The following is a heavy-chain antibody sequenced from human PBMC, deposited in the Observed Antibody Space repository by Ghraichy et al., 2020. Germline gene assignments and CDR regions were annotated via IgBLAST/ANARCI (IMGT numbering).Heavy chain of an antibody. CDR2: ISSSSSHI. CDR3: ARDRGGPDYYGSGSPTYFFYYGMDV. J-gene: IGHJ6*02. D-gene: IGHD3-10*01. V-gene: IGHV3-21*01. Sequence: GGSLRLSCAVSGFTFSTYSMNWVRQAPGKGLEWVSSISSSSSHISYADSVKGRFTLSRDNAKNSLLLQMNSLRAEDTAVYYCARDRGGPDYYGSGSPTYFFYYGMDVWGQGTTVTVSS. CDR1: GFTFSTYS.